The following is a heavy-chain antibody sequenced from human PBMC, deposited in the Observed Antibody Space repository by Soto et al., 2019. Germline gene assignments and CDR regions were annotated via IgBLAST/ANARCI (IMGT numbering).Heavy chain of an antibody. CDR2: IYSGGST. V-gene: IGHV3-53*02. CDR3: ARDGGLAEDGMDV. J-gene: IGHJ6*02. Sequence: EVRLVETGGDLIQPGGSLRLSCAASGFIVSGNYMSWVRQAPGKGLEWVSVIYSGGSTYYADSVKGRFTISRDNSKNTLYLQMNSLRADDTAVYYCARDGGLAEDGMDVWGQGITVTVSS. D-gene: IGHD3-10*01. CDR1: GFIVSGNY.